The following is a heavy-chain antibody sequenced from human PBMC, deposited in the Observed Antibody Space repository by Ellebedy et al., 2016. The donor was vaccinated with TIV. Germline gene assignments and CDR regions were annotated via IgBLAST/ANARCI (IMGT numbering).Heavy chain of an antibody. CDR3: ARTNNGYVDY. V-gene: IGHV6-1*01. CDR2: TYYRSKWYN. J-gene: IGHJ4*02. Sequence: MPSETLSLTCAISGDRVSSDSAAWNWIRQSPSRGLEWLGRTYYRSKWYNSYSVSVKSRITINPDTSKNQFSLHLNSVTPEDTAIYYCARTNNGYVDYWGQGTLVTVSS. D-gene: IGHD5-18*01. CDR1: GDRVSSDSAA.